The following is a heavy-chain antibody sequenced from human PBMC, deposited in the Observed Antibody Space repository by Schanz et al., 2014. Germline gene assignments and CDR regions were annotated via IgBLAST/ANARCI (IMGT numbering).Heavy chain of an antibody. D-gene: IGHD4-17*01. CDR1: GFTFSKYG. J-gene: IGHJ6*04. CDR3: VRDLGGDQTDY. Sequence: VQVVESGGALVQPGGSLRLSCAASGFTFSKYGVHWVRQAPGKGLEWVALIWYDGSNEYYADSVKGRFTISRDNPKNTLFLQMSSLRAEDTAVYYCVRDLGGDQTDYWGKGTTXTVSS. CDR2: IWYDGSNE. V-gene: IGHV3-33*01.